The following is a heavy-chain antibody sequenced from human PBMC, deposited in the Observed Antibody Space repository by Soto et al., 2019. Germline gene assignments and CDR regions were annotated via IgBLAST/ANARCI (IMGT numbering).Heavy chain of an antibody. J-gene: IGHJ6*02. V-gene: IGHV4-31*03. CDR2: IHYSGST. D-gene: IGHD4-17*01. Sequence: QVQLQESGPGLVKPSQTLSLTCTVSGGSISSGGYYWSWVRQHPGKGLEWIGYIHYSGSTYYNPSRKSRVTISLDTSKNQFSLRLRSVTAADTAVYYCARGDYLKRNYYYSGLDVWGQGTTVTVSS. CDR1: GGSISSGGYY. CDR3: ARGDYLKRNYYYSGLDV.